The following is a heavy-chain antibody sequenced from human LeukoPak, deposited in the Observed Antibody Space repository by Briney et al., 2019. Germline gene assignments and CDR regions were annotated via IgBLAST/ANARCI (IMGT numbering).Heavy chain of an antibody. CDR2: ISACNGNT. Sequence: ASVKVSCKASGYTFTSYGFTWVRQAPGQGLGWMGWISACNGNTNYAQKLQGRVTMTTDTSTSTAYMERRSLRSDDTAVYYCARSDSSGRYGGYYYYYMDVWGKGTTVTVSS. CDR1: GYTFTSYG. D-gene: IGHD6-19*01. CDR3: ARSDSSGRYGGYYYYYMDV. V-gene: IGHV1-18*01. J-gene: IGHJ6*03.